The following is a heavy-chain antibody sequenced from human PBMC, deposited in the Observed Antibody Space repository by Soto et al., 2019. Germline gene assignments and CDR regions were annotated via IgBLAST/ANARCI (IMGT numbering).Heavy chain of an antibody. Sequence: ASVKVSCKASGYTFTSYAMHWVRQAPGQRLEWMGWINAGNGNTKYSQKFQGRVTITRDTSASTAYMELSSLRSEDTAVYYCARNVSRDGYNIFDYWGQGTLVTVSS. J-gene: IGHJ4*02. D-gene: IGHD5-12*01. CDR3: ARNVSRDGYNIFDY. V-gene: IGHV1-3*01. CDR2: INAGNGNT. CDR1: GYTFTSYA.